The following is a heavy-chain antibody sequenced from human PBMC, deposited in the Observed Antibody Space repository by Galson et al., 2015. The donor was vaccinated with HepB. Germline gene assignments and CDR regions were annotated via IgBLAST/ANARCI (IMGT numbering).Heavy chain of an antibody. D-gene: IGHD2/OR15-2a*01. Sequence: SCKASGYIFTGYYIHWVRQAPGQGLEWMGRINSNSGGTNSAQKIQGRATMTRDTSISTAYMGQSRLTSDDTAVYYCARVPPGAHFYYDNWCQGTLVTVSS. V-gene: IGHV1-2*06. CDR1: GYIFTGYY. J-gene: IGHJ4*02. CDR2: INSNSGGT. CDR3: ARVPPGAHFYYDN.